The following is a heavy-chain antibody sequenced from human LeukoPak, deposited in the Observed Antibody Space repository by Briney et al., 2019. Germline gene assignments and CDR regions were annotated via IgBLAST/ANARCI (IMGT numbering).Heavy chain of an antibody. J-gene: IGHJ4*02. Sequence: GGSLRLSCAASGFTFSSYAMSWVRQAPGKGLDWVSAIDSTGDYTYHADSVKGRLTISRDNSKNTLYLQMDSLRAEDTAIYYCAKGSSGGRPYYFDHWGQGTLVTVSS. V-gene: IGHV3-23*01. CDR3: AKGSSGGRPYYFDH. CDR2: IDSTGDYT. D-gene: IGHD3-22*01. CDR1: GFTFSSYA.